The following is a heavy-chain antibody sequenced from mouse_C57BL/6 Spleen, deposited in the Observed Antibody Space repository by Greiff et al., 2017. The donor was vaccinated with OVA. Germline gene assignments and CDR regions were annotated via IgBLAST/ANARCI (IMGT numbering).Heavy chain of an antibody. D-gene: IGHD1-1*01. J-gene: IGHJ1*03. V-gene: IGHV1-22*01. Sequence: VQLQQPGPELVKPGASVKMSCKASGYTFTDYNMHWVKQSHGQSLEWIGNINPYNGGTRYNQKFKGKATLTVNKSSSTAYMELSSLTSEDSAVYYCARLFCSPAWCFDVWGTGTPVTVSS. CDR2: INPYNGGT. CDR3: ARLFCSPAWCFDV. CDR1: GYTFTDYN.